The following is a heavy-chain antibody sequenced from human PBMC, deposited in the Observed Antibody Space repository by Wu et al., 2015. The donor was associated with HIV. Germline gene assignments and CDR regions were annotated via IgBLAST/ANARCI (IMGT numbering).Heavy chain of an antibody. CDR3: ARDTGRLASDI. Sequence: QMQLVQSGAEVKKPGASVKVSCKASGYSFTGYYIHWMRQAPGQGLEWMGWINPNSGDTNYEQNFQGRVNMTRDKSISTAYMELSRLKSDDMAVCYCARDTGRLASDIWGQGTIVTVSS. CDR2: INPNSGDT. V-gene: IGHV1-2*02. CDR1: GYSFTGYY. J-gene: IGHJ3*02. D-gene: IGHD6-19*01.